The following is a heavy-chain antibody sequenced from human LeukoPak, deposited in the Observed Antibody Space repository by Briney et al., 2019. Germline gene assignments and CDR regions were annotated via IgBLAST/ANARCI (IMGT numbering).Heavy chain of an antibody. J-gene: IGHJ6*02. V-gene: IGHV3-7*01. Sequence: GGSLRLSCAASGFSFSSYWMSWIRQAPGKGLEWVANIKQDGSEKYYVDSVKGRFTISRDNAKNSLFLQMNSLRADDTAVYYCARAGDILLVSYFHYYGMDVWGQGTTVIVSS. CDR1: GFSFSSYW. CDR2: IKQDGSEK. D-gene: IGHD7-27*01. CDR3: ARAGDILLVSYFHYYGMDV.